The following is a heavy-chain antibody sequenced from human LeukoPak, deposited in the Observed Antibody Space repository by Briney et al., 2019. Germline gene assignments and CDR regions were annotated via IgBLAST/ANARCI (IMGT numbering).Heavy chain of an antibody. CDR1: GGSISSGNW. J-gene: IGHJ4*02. CDR3: AKEAVAAGPHYFDY. CDR2: IYHSGST. Sequence: SGTLSLTCAVSGGSISSGNWWSWVRQPPGEGLEWIGEIYHSGSTNYNPSLKSRVTISVDKSKNQFSLNLTSVTAADTAVYLCAKEAVAAGPHYFDYWGQGTLVTVSS. D-gene: IGHD2-15*01. V-gene: IGHV4-4*02.